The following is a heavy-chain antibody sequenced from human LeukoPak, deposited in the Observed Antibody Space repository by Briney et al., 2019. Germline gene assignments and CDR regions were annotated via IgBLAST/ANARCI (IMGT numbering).Heavy chain of an antibody. CDR3: AGRIFDI. CDR1: GFTFSSYA. V-gene: IGHV3-30-3*01. Sequence: GGSLRLSCAASGFTFSSYAMHWVRQAPGKGLEWVAVISYDGSNKYYADSVKGRFTISRDNSKNTLYLQMNSLRAEDTAVYYCAGRIFDIWGQGTMVTVSS. D-gene: IGHD1-26*01. CDR2: ISYDGSNK. J-gene: IGHJ3*02.